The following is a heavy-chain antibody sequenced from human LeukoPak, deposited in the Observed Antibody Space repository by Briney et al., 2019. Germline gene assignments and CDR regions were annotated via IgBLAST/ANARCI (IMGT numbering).Heavy chain of an antibody. CDR3: ARDRPPGY. J-gene: IGHJ4*02. D-gene: IGHD6-6*01. CDR1: GGSISGYY. CDR2: IFYSGST. Sequence: SETLSLTCTVSGGSISGYYWSWIRQPPGKGLEWIGYIFYSGSTNYNPSLKSRVTISVDTSKNQFSLKLSSVTAADTAVYYCARDRPPGYWGQGTLVTVSS. V-gene: IGHV4-59*01.